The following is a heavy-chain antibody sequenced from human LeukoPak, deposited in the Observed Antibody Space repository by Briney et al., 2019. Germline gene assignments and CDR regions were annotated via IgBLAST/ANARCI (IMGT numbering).Heavy chain of an antibody. V-gene: IGHV3-23*01. CDR2: ISGAGGRT. D-gene: IGHD4-17*01. CDR1: GFSLSTYV. CDR3: AKDRADNGDRLRFDP. J-gene: IGHJ5*02. Sequence: GGSLRLSCAASGFSLSTYVMSWVRQAPGKGPEWVSAISGAGGRTYYADSVKGRFTISRDNSKNTLYLQMDSLRAEDTAVYYCAKDRADNGDRLRFDPWGQGTLVTVSS.